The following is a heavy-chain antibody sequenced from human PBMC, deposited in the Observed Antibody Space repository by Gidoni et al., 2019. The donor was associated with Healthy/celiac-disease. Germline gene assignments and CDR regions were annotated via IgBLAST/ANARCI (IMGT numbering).Heavy chain of an antibody. CDR1: GFTVSSNY. CDR3: ARVQKQWLSFDY. CDR2: IYSGGST. Sequence: EVQLVESGGGLIQPGGSLRLSCAASGFTVSSNYMGWVRQAPGTGLEWVSVIYSGGSTYYADSVKGRFTISRDNSKNTLYLQMNSLRAEDTAVYYCARVQKQWLSFDYWGQGTLVTVSS. V-gene: IGHV3-53*01. D-gene: IGHD6-19*01. J-gene: IGHJ4*02.